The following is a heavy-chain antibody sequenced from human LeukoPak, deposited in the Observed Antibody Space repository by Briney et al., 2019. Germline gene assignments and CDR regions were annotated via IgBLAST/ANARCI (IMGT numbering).Heavy chain of an antibody. D-gene: IGHD5-18*01. CDR2: INHSGSA. J-gene: IGHJ4*02. Sequence: SETLSLTCTVSGGSFSGYYCTWIRQPPGKGLEWIGEINHSGSANYNPSLKSRVTISVDTSKNQFSLKLSSVTAADTAVYYCAGAFTATLDYWGQGTLVTVSS. V-gene: IGHV4-34*01. CDR1: GGSFSGYY. CDR3: AGAFTATLDY.